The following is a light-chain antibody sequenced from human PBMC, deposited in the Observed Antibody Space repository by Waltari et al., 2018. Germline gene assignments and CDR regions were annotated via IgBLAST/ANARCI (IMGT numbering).Light chain of an antibody. J-gene: IGKJ2*01. Sequence: EIVLTQTPATLSWSLGERATRSCRASPSVSSYLAWYQQKRGQAPRLLIYDASNRATGIPARFSGSGSVTHFSLPISSLEPEDFAVYSCQQRSNWPPYTFGQGPTLEIK. CDR3: QQRSNWPPYT. CDR2: DAS. V-gene: IGKV3-11*01. CDR1: PSVSSY.